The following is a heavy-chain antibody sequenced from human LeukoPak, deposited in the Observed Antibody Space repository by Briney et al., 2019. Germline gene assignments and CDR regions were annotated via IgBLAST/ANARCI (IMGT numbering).Heavy chain of an antibody. V-gene: IGHV3-33*06. J-gene: IGHJ4*02. Sequence: GLSLRLSCAASGFTFGSYVMHWVRQAPGKGLEWVAVTWYDGTNKYFADSVRGRFSISRDNSRNTLYLQMNSLRTEDTAVYYCAKAGAYDSSGYYYYLDYWGQGTLVTVPS. CDR1: GFTFGSYV. CDR2: TWYDGTNK. CDR3: AKAGAYDSSGYYYYLDY. D-gene: IGHD3-22*01.